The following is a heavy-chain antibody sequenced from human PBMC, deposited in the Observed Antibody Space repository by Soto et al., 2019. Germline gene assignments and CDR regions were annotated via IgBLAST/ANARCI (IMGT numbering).Heavy chain of an antibody. CDR1: GYTFTSYG. CDR2: ISAYNGNT. D-gene: IGHD3-16*02. V-gene: IGHV1-18*01. CDR3: ARDPIYDYIWGSYRHDAFDI. Sequence: QVQLVQSGAEVKKPGASVKVSCKASGYTFTSYGISWVRQAPGQGLEWMGWISAYNGNTNYAQKLQGRVTMTTDTSTSKAYMELRSLRSDDTAVYYCARDPIYDYIWGSYRHDAFDIWGQGTMVTVSS. J-gene: IGHJ3*02.